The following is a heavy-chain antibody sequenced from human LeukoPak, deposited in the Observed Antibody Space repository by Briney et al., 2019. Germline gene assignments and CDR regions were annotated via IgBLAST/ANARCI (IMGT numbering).Heavy chain of an antibody. CDR3: ARQNYGSGNWFDP. J-gene: IGHJ5*02. CDR2: INPSGGST. CDR1: GYTFTYYY. Sequence: ASVKVSCKASGYTFTYYYMHWVRQAPGQGLEWMRIINPSGGSTSYAQKFQGRVTISVDTSKNQFSLKLSSVTAADTAVYYCARQNYGSGNWFDPWGQGTLVTVSS. D-gene: IGHD3-10*01. V-gene: IGHV1-46*01.